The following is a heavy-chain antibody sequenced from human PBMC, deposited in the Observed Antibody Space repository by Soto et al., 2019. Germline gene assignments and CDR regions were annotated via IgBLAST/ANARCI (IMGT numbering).Heavy chain of an antibody. CDR3: AREVGHMDV. Sequence: GASVKVSCKASGYTFTTYGINWVLQAPGQGLEWMGWVSPYNGDTSYAQKVQGRVTMTTDTSTRTAYLELRSLRSDDTAVYYCAREVGHMDVWGQGTTVTVSS. CDR2: VSPYNGDT. J-gene: IGHJ6*02. D-gene: IGHD2-2*01. CDR1: GYTFTTYG. V-gene: IGHV1-18*04.